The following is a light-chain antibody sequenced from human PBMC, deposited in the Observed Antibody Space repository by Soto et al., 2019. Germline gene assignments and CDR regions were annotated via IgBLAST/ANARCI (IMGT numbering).Light chain of an antibody. J-gene: IGLJ1*01. CDR3: NSYTSSTSRPYV. Sequence: QSVLTQPASVSGSPGQSITISCTGTTNDVGGHNYVSWYQQHPGKAPKLLIFEVSSRPSGVSNRFSGSKSGNTASLTISALQAEDEADYFCNSYTSSTSRPYVFGTGTKVTVL. V-gene: IGLV2-14*01. CDR1: TNDVGGHNY. CDR2: EVS.